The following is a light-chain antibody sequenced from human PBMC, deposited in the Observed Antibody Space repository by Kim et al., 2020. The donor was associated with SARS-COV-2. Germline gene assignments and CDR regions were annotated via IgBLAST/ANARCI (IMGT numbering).Light chain of an antibody. Sequence: GQSITVSCTGTSSDIGAYNYVSWYQQYPGKAPKLLIYDVDKRPSGVSNRFSGSKSDNRASLTISGLQAEDEADYYCSSYTTSGTVLFGGGTQLTVL. J-gene: IGLJ2*01. CDR2: DVD. V-gene: IGLV2-14*03. CDR3: SSYTTSGTVL. CDR1: SSDIGAYNY.